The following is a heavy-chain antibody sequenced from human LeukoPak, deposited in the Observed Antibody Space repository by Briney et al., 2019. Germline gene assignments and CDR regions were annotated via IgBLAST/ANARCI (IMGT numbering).Heavy chain of an antibody. V-gene: IGHV1-69*13. D-gene: IGHD6-19*01. J-gene: IGHJ4*02. CDR1: GGTFISYA. CDR3: AIDQPVAGVSNFDS. CDR2: IIPIFGTA. Sequence: GASVKVSCKASGGTFISYAISWVRQAPGQGLEWMGGIIPIFGTANYAQKFQGRVTITADESTSTAYMELSSLNTEDTAVYYCAIDQPVAGVSNFDSWGQGTLVTVSS.